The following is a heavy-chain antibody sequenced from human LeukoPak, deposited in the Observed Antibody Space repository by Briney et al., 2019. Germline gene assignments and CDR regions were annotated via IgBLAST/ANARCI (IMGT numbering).Heavy chain of an antibody. Sequence: PGGSLRLSCAASGFAFSVYAMSWLRQPPGKGLEWVSTINTKSISTSYAASGGGRFTISRDNSKNTLYLQLNTLRADDTATYYCAKPISGGLAVTADWFHPWGQGTLVVVSS. J-gene: IGHJ5*01. CDR1: GFAFSVYA. CDR3: AKPISGGLAVTADWFHP. CDR2: INTKSIST. V-gene: IGHV3-23*01. D-gene: IGHD6-19*01.